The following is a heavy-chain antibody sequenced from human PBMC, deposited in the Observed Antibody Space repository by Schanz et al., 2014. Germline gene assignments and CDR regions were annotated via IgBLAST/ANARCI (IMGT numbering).Heavy chain of an antibody. V-gene: IGHV1-8*01. CDR2: MNPDSGNT. Sequence: QVQLVQSGAEVKKPGASVKVSCRASGYPFTSDDITWVRQAPGQGLEWMGWMNPDSGNTGYAQKFRGRVTMTRNTSMSTAYIELHILTSEDTAVYYCARGRTFDYWGQGTLVTVSS. CDR3: ARGRTFDY. CDR1: GYPFTSDD. J-gene: IGHJ4*02.